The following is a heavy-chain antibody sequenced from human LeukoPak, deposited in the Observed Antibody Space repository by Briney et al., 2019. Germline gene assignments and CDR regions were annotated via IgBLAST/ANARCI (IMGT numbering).Heavy chain of an antibody. CDR1: GFTLSSYG. V-gene: IGHV3-33*01. D-gene: IGHD3-22*01. CDR2: IWYDGSNK. J-gene: IGHJ4*02. CDR3: ARVRYYDSSGFFDY. Sequence: GGSLRLSCAASGFTLSSYGMHWVRQAPGKGLEWVAVIWYDGSNKYYADSVKGRFTISRDNSKNTLYLQMNSLRAEDTAVYYCARVRYYDSSGFFDYWGQGTLVTVSS.